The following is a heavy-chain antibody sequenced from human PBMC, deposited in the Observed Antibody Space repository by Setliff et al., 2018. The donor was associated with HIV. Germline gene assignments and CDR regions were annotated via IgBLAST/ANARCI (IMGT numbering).Heavy chain of an antibody. D-gene: IGHD3-10*01. CDR2: ISGSGGST. CDR1: GFTFSSYA. V-gene: IGHV3-23*01. J-gene: IGHJ5*02. CDR3: AKDRRYYYGSGSYAAET. Sequence: LRLSCAASGFTFSSYAMSWVRQAPGKGLEWVSAISGSGGSTYYADSVKGRFTISRDNSKNTLYLQMNSLRAEDTAVYYCAKDRRYYYGSGSYAAETWGQGTLVTVSS.